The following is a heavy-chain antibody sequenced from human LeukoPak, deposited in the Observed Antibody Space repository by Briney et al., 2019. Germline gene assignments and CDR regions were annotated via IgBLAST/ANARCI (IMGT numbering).Heavy chain of an antibody. CDR1: GFTFSSYA. D-gene: IGHD3-16*02. V-gene: IGHV3-23*01. Sequence: GGSLRLSCAASGFTFSSYAMSWLRQAPGKGLEWVSAISGSGANTYHADSVRGRFTISRDNSKNTLYLHMNSLRAEDTAVYYRAKERAGYTNPYYFDYWGEGTLVTVSS. J-gene: IGHJ4*02. CDR3: AKERAGYTNPYYFDY. CDR2: ISGSGANT.